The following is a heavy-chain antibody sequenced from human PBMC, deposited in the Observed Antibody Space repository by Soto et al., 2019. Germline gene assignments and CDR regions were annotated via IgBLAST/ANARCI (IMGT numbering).Heavy chain of an antibody. CDR2: IYTAGGT. CDR3: ARALPVAKAGFDP. V-gene: IGHV3-53*02. J-gene: IGHJ5*02. CDR1: GFTVSHTY. Sequence: EVQLVATGGCLIQPVGSLRLSCAASGFTVSHTYMTWVRQPPGKGLACVSVIYTAGGTNYADSVKGRFINSRDNSKNSLYLQMNSLRAEDPAVYYCARALPVAKAGFDPWGQGTVVTVSS.